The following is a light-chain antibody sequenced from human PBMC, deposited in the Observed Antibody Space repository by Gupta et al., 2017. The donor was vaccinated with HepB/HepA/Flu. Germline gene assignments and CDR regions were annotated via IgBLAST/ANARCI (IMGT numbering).Light chain of an antibody. J-gene: IGLJ1*01. Sequence: SYVLPTPPSASADPVKTARTTCGGNNIGSKSEPWYQQKPRQAPVLVVYDDSDRPSGIPERFSGSNSGNTATLTIIRVEAGDEADYYCQVWESSSDHFYVFGTGTKVTVL. V-gene: IGLV3-21*03. CDR3: QVWESSSDHFYV. CDR2: DDS. CDR1: NIGSKS.